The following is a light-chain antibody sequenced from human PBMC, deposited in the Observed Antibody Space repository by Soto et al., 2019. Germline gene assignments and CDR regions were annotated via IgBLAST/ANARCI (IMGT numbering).Light chain of an antibody. J-gene: IGKJ1*01. V-gene: IGKV3-15*01. Sequence: EIVMTQSQATLSVSPGERATLSCRASQSVSSNLAWYQQKPGQAPRLLIYGASRRATGIPARFSGSGSGTEFTLSISSLQSEDLAVYYCQQYDNWWAFGQGTKVDIK. CDR2: GAS. CDR1: QSVSSN. CDR3: QQYDNWWA.